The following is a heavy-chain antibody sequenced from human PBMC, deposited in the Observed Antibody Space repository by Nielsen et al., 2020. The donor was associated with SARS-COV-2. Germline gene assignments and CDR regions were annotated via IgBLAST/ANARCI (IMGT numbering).Heavy chain of an antibody. D-gene: IGHD3-22*01. V-gene: IGHV3-48*03. Sequence: VRQAPGKGLEWVSGISGSGGSTYYADSVKGRFTISRDNAKNSLYLQMNSLRAEDTAVYYCARDFLYYYDSSGYYYGRDGMDVWGQGTTVTVSS. CDR3: ARDFLYYYDSSGYYYGRDGMDV. J-gene: IGHJ6*02. CDR2: ISGSGGST.